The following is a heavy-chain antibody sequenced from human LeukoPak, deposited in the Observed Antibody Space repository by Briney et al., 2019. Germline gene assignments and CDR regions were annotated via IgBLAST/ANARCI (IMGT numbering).Heavy chain of an antibody. Sequence: PGGSLRLSCAASGFTFSTYGMHWVRQAPGKGLEWVAVISYDGSNEYYADSVKGRFTISRDNSKNTLYLQMNSLRAEDTAVYYCARDLREDYYYGMDVWGQGTTVTVSS. J-gene: IGHJ6*02. CDR2: ISYDGSNE. D-gene: IGHD3-10*01. V-gene: IGHV3-30*03. CDR3: ARDLREDYYYGMDV. CDR1: GFTFSTYG.